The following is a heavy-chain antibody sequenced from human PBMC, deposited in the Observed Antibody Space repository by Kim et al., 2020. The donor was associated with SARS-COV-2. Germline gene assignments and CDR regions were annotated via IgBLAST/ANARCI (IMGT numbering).Heavy chain of an antibody. CDR3: ARVRYYYDNSDY. Sequence: ASVKVSCKASGYTFTSYGISWVRQAPGQGLEWVGWISTYNGNTNYAQKLQGRVTMTTDTSTSTAYMALRSLRSDDTAVYYCARVRYYYDNSDYWGQGTLVTVSS. CDR2: ISTYNGNT. D-gene: IGHD3-22*01. V-gene: IGHV1-18*01. J-gene: IGHJ4*02. CDR1: GYTFTSYG.